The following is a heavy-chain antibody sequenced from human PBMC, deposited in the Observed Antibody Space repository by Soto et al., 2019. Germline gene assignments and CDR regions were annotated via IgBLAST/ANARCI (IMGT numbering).Heavy chain of an antibody. J-gene: IGHJ6*02. Sequence: GGSLRLSCAASGFTFSSYWMHWVRQAPGKGLVWVSRINSDGSSTSYADSVKGRFTISRDNAKNTLYLQMNSLRAEDTAVYYCARRLEFDRDYYYYYGMDVWGQGTTVTVSS. V-gene: IGHV3-74*01. CDR1: GFTFSSYW. CDR3: ARRLEFDRDYYYYYGMDV. CDR2: INSDGSST. D-gene: IGHD3-9*01.